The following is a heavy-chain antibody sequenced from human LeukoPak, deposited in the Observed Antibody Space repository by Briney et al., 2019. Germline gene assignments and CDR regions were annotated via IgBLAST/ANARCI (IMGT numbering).Heavy chain of an antibody. CDR3: ARDLTNYDILTGYCDY. CDR1: GFTFSDYY. D-gene: IGHD3-9*01. Sequence: GGSLRLSCAASGFTFSDYYMSWIRQAPGKGLEWVSHISSSGSTIYYADSVKGRFTISRDNAKNSLYLQMNSLRAEDTAVYYCARDLTNYDILTGYCDYWGQGTLVTVSS. V-gene: IGHV3-11*01. CDR2: ISSSGSTI. J-gene: IGHJ4*02.